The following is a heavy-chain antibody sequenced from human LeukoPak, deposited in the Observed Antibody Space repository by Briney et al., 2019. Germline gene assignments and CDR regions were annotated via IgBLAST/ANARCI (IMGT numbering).Heavy chain of an antibody. CDR1: GGSISSGGYS. D-gene: IGHD5-18*01. CDR3: ARQATKPWIQLRYFDY. J-gene: IGHJ4*02. V-gene: IGHV4-30-2*03. Sequence: PSETLSLTCAVSGGSISSGGYSWSWIRQPPGKGREWIGSIYYSGSTYYNPSLKSRVTISVDTSKNQFSLKLSSVTAADTAVYYCARQATKPWIQLRYFDYWGQGTLVTVSS. CDR2: IYYSGST.